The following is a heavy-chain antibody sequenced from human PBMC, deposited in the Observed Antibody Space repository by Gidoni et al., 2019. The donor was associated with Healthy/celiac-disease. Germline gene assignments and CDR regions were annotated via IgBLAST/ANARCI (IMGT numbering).Heavy chain of an antibody. CDR3: ATFGYCSGGSCYHDDY. CDR2: IYTSGST. J-gene: IGHJ4*02. D-gene: IGHD2-15*01. V-gene: IGHV4-61*02. CDR1: GGSISSGSYY. Sequence: QVQLQESGPGLVKPSQTLSLTCTVSGGSISSGSYYWSWIRPPAGKGLEWIGRIYTSGSTNYNPSLKSRVTISVDTSKNQFSLKLSSVTAADTAVYYCATFGYCSGGSCYHDDYWGQGTLVTVSS.